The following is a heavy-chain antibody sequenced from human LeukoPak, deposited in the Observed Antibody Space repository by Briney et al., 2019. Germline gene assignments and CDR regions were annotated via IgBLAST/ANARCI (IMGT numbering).Heavy chain of an antibody. CDR2: IIPIFGTA. CDR3: ARDTYDFWSGYYPYNWFDP. CDR1: GGTFSSYA. V-gene: IGHV1-69*05. Sequence: ASVKVSCKASGGTFSSYAISWVRQAPGQGLEWMGRIIPIFGTANYAQKFQGRVTITTDESTSTAYMELSSLRSEDTAAYYCARDTYDFWSGYYPYNWFDPWGQGTLVTVSS. D-gene: IGHD3-3*01. J-gene: IGHJ5*02.